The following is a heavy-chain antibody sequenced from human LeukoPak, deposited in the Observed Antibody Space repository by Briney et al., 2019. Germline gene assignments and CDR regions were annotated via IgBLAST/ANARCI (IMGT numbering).Heavy chain of an antibody. CDR1: GFIFSTYT. V-gene: IGHV3-48*01. CDR3: ARENSGSYCQSDY. J-gene: IGHJ4*02. Sequence: PGGSLRLSCAASGFIFSTYTMNWVRQAPGKGLEWVSYISSSSDTIYYADSVKGRFTISRDNAKNSLYLQMNGLRAEDTAVYYCARENSGSYCQSDYWGQGTLVTASS. D-gene: IGHD1-26*01. CDR2: ISSSSDTI.